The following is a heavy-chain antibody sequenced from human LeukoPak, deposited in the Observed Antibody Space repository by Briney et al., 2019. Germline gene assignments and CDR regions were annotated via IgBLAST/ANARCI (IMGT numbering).Heavy chain of an antibody. Sequence: ASVKVSCKASGYTFTGYYMHWVRQAPGQGLEWMGWINPNSGGTNYAQKFQGRVTMTRDTSISTAYMELSRLRSEDTAVYYCARDPDYYDSSGYRVDYWGQGTLVTVSS. J-gene: IGHJ4*02. V-gene: IGHV1-2*02. CDR1: GYTFTGYY. CDR2: INPNSGGT. D-gene: IGHD3-22*01. CDR3: ARDPDYYDSSGYRVDY.